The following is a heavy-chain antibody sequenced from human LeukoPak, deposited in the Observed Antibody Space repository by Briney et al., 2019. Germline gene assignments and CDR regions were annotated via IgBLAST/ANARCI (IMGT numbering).Heavy chain of an antibody. CDR3: AVGTTTGKY. CDR2: IKQDGSEK. Sequence: GGSLRLSCAASGFTFSSHSMSWVRQAPGKRLEWVASIKQDGSEKYYVDSVKGRFTISRDNAKNSLSLQMNSLRAEDTAVYYCAVGTTTGKYWGQGSLVTVSS. CDR1: GFTFSSHS. D-gene: IGHD1-1*01. J-gene: IGHJ4*02. V-gene: IGHV3-7*01.